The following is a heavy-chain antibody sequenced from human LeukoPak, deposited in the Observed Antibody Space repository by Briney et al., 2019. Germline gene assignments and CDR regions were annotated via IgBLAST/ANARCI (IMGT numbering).Heavy chain of an antibody. J-gene: IGHJ6*02. CDR1: GYTFTGYY. Sequence: GASVKVSCKASGYTFTGYYMHWVRQAPGQGLEWMGRINPNSGGTNHAQKFQGRVTMTRNTSISTAYMELSSLRSEDTAVYYCARGPQYYDFWSGYFSASREDGMDVWGQGTTVTVSS. D-gene: IGHD3-3*01. CDR2: INPNSGGT. CDR3: ARGPQYYDFWSGYFSASREDGMDV. V-gene: IGHV1-2*06.